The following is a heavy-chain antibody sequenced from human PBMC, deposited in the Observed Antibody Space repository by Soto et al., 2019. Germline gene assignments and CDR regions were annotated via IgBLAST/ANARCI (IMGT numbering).Heavy chain of an antibody. J-gene: IGHJ4*02. Sequence: PGGSLRLSCAASGFTFSSYGMHWVRQAPGKGLEWVAVISYDGSNKYYADSVKGRFTISRDNSKNTLYLQMNGLRAEDTAVYYCAKDIFWEYSSGWIHPSYFDYWGQGTLVTVS. CDR2: ISYDGSNK. D-gene: IGHD6-19*01. CDR1: GFTFSSYG. V-gene: IGHV3-30*18. CDR3: AKDIFWEYSSGWIHPSYFDY.